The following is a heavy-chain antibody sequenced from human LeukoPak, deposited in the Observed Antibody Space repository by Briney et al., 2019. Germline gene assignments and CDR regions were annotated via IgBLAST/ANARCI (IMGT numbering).Heavy chain of an antibody. CDR2: IYYSGST. D-gene: IGHD1-7*01. J-gene: IGHJ6*03. V-gene: IGHV4-39*01. CDR1: GGSISSSSYY. CDR3: ASQPTGGRNYAGYYYMDV. Sequence: SETLSLTCTVSGGSISSSSYYRGWIRQPPGKGLEWIGSIYYSGSTYYNPSLKSRVTISVDTSKNQFSLKLSSVIAADTAVYYCASQPTGGRNYAGYYYMDVWGKGTTVTVSS.